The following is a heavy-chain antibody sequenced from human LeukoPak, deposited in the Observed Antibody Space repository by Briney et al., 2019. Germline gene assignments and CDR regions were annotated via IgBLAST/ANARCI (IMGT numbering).Heavy chain of an antibody. D-gene: IGHD4-17*01. Sequence: GGSLRLSCAASGFTFEIYAMCWVRQAPGKGLEWVSAISNNGDSTYYADSVKGRFTISRDNSKSTLYLQMNSLRAEDTAIYYCAKDLTTVTTIFDYWGQGTLVTVSS. J-gene: IGHJ4*02. CDR1: GFTFEIYA. V-gene: IGHV3-23*01. CDR2: ISNNGDST. CDR3: AKDLTTVTTIFDY.